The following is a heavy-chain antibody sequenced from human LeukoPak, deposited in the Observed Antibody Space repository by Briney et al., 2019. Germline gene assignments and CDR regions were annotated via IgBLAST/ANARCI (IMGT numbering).Heavy chain of an antibody. Sequence: PGGSLRLSCAASGFTFSTYVMSWVRQASGRGLEWVGRIRSKADNDATAYAASVKGRFTISRDDSRNTAYLQMNSLKTEDAAMYYCTIGVYWGQGTLVTVSS. CDR2: IRSKADNDAT. CDR1: GFTFSTYV. V-gene: IGHV3-73*01. CDR3: TIGVY. J-gene: IGHJ4*02.